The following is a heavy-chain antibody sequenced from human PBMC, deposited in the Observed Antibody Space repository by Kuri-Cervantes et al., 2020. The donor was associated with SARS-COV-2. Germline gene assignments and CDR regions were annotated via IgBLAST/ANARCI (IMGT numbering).Heavy chain of an antibody. D-gene: IGHD3-3*02. CDR2: INSDGSST. V-gene: IGHV3-74*01. Sequence: GESLKISCAAPGFTFSSYWMHWVRQAPGKGLVWVSRINSDGSSTSYADSVKGRFTISRDDSKNTVFLQMNSLRVEGTAVYYCARARGNTIFFASPAPRSRPSYMDIWGEGTTVTVSS. J-gene: IGHJ6*03. CDR3: ARARGNTIFFASPAPRSRPSYMDI. CDR1: GFTFSSYW.